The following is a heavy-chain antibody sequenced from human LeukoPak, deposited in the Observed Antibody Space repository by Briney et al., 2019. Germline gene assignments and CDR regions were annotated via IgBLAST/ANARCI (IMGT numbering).Heavy chain of an antibody. D-gene: IGHD1-7*01. CDR2: INPSGGST. V-gene: IGHV1-46*01. CDR1: GYTFTSYY. Sequence: ASVKVSXKASGYTFTSYYMHWVRQAPGQGLEWMGIINPSGGSTSYAQKFQGRVTMTRDTSTSTVYMELSSLRSEDTAVYYCARDQRRLATYNWNYPFGYWGQGTLVTVSS. J-gene: IGHJ4*02. CDR3: ARDQRRLATYNWNYPFGY.